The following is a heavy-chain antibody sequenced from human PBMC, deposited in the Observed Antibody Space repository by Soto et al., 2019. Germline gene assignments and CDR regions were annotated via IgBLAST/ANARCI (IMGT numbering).Heavy chain of an antibody. J-gene: IGHJ4*02. V-gene: IGHV3-33*01. D-gene: IGHD1-7*01. CDR1: GFTVSRHG. CDR3: AAATTWNFHFPY. Sequence: QVQMVESGGGVVQPGGSLRLSCAASGFTVSRHGMHWVRQAPGKGLEWLAVIWYDGSNRYYADSVKGRFTISKDNSKNTLYLEMNTLRPEDTAIYYCAAATTWNFHFPYWGQGTQVTVSS. CDR2: IWYDGSNR.